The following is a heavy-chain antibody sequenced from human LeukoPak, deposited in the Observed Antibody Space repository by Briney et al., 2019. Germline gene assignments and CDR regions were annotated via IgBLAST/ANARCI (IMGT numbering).Heavy chain of an antibody. V-gene: IGHV3-23*01. Sequence: GGSLRLSCAASGFTFHIYAMAWVRQAPGKGLEWVSLISGSSDTTYYAASVKGRFTISRDNSKNTLYLQMNGMKAEDTAVYYCAMYRRGDYSGIDYWGQGTLVTVSS. D-gene: IGHD3-10*01. CDR3: AMYRRGDYSGIDY. J-gene: IGHJ4*02. CDR2: ISGSSDTT. CDR1: GFTFHIYA.